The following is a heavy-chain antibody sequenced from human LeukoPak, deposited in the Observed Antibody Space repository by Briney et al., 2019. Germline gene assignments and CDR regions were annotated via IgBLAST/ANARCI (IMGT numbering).Heavy chain of an antibody. D-gene: IGHD3-10*01. J-gene: IGHJ4*02. CDR3: ARDFMVRGVLDY. CDR1: GGSISSSSYY. V-gene: IGHV4-39*07. CDR2: IYYSGST. Sequence: SSETLSLTCTVSGGSISSSSYYWGWIRQPPGKGLEWIGSIYYSGSTYYNPSLKSRVTISVDTSKNQFSLKLSSVTAADTAVYYCARDFMVRGVLDYWGQGTLVTVSS.